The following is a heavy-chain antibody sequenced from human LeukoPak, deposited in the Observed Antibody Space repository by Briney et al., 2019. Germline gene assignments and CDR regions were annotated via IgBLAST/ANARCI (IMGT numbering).Heavy chain of an antibody. V-gene: IGHV3-48*03. D-gene: IGHD2-15*01. CDR2: IGGSGTTI. CDR3: ARDMGYCSGGSCYGRRYFDS. CDR1: GFIFNSYE. Sequence: PGGSLRLSCAASGFIFNSYEMNWVRRAPGKGLQWLAYIGGSGTTIHYADSVKGRFTVSRDNAKNSLYLQMNNLRAEDTAVYYCARDMGYCSGGSCYGRRYFDSWDPGTLVTVSS. J-gene: IGHJ4*02.